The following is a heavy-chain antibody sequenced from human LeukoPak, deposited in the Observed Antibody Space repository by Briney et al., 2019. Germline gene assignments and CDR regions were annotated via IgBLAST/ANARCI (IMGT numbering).Heavy chain of an antibody. D-gene: IGHD3-22*01. V-gene: IGHV1-69*01. J-gene: IGHJ3*02. Sequence: SVKVSCKASGGTFSSYAISWVRQAPGQGLEWMGGIIPIFGTANYAQKFQGRVTITADESTSTAYMELSSLRSEDTAVYYRARITYYYDSSGYYDAFDIWGQGTMVTVSS. CDR2: IIPIFGTA. CDR3: ARITYYYDSSGYYDAFDI. CDR1: GGTFSSYA.